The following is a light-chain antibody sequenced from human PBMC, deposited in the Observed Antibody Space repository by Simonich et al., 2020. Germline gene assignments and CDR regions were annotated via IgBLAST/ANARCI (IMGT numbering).Light chain of an antibody. Sequence: DIVMTQSPDSLAVSLGERATINCKSCQSVLYSSNNKNYLAWYQQKPGQPPKLLIYWESTRESGVPDRFSGSGSGTDFTLTISSLQAEDVAVYYCQQYYSTPLTFGGGTKVEIK. J-gene: IGKJ4*01. CDR3: QQYYSTPLT. CDR2: WES. CDR1: QSVLYSSNNKNY. V-gene: IGKV4-1*01.